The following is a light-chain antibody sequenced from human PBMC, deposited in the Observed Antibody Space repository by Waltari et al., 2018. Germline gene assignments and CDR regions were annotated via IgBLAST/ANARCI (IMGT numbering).Light chain of an antibody. J-gene: IGLJ3*02. CDR3: CSYVGRNIWV. CDR2: EVI. V-gene: IGLV2-23*02. Sequence: QSALTQPASVSGSPGQSITISCTGTSSDVGFYNLVPWYQQHPDKAPKLLVYEVIGRPSGVSNRFSGSKSGNTASLTISGLQAEDEADYYCCSYVGRNIWVFGGGTKVTVL. CDR1: SSDVGFYNL.